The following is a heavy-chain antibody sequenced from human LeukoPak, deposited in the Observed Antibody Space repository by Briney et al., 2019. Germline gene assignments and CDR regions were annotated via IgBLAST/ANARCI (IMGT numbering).Heavy chain of an antibody. Sequence: GESLKISCKDSGYSFTSHWIGWVRQMPGKGLEWMGITYPGDSDTRYSPSLQGQVTISADKSIRTAYLQWTSLKASDSAMYYCVRSRGIPAAIDFWGQGTLVTVSS. CDR3: VRSRGIPAAIDF. D-gene: IGHD2-2*02. J-gene: IGHJ4*02. V-gene: IGHV5-51*01. CDR2: TYPGDSDT. CDR1: GYSFTSHW.